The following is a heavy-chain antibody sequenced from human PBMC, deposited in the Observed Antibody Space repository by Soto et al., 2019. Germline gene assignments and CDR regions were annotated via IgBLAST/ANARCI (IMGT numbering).Heavy chain of an antibody. CDR1: GFTFSSYA. J-gene: IGHJ4*02. CDR2: ISYDGSNK. D-gene: IGHD3-10*01. V-gene: IGHV3-30-3*01. Sequence: QVQLVESGGGVVQPGRSLRLSCAASGFTFSSYAMHWVRQAPGKGLEWVAVISYDGSNKYYADSVKGRFTISRDNSKNTLYLQMNSLRAEDTAVYYCARGERYYGSGSYLNWGQGTLVTVSS. CDR3: ARGERYYGSGSYLN.